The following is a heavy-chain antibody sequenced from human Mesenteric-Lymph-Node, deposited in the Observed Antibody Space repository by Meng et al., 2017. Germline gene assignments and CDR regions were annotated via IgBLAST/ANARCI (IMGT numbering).Heavy chain of an antibody. Sequence: GGSLRLSCAASGFTVSSNYMSWVRQVPGKGLEWVGRIKSKIGGGTTDYASPVKGRFSISRDDSKDMLFLQMNSLKTDDTAVYYCATEGGYDLVHWGQGTLVTVSS. V-gene: IGHV3-15*01. J-gene: IGHJ4*02. CDR3: ATEGGYDLVH. CDR1: GFTVSSNY. CDR2: IKSKIGGGTT. D-gene: IGHD5-12*01.